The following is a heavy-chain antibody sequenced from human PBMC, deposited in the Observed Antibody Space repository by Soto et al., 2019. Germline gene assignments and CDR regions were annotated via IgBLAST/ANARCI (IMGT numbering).Heavy chain of an antibody. V-gene: IGHV3-7*03. CDR3: AKADVGRNVLTGYFRDS. Sequence: GGSLRLSCAASGFSFSETWMSWVRQAPGKGLEWVAKIRPDGSGAEYVDSVKGRFTISRDNAKNSLYLQMNSLRAEDTAVYYCAKADVGRNVLTGYFRDSWGQGTLVTVSS. D-gene: IGHD3-9*01. J-gene: IGHJ4*02. CDR2: IRPDGSGA. CDR1: GFSFSETW.